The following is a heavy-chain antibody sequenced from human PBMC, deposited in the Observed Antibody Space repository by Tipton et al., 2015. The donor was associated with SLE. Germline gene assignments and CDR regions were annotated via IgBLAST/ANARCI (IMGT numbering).Heavy chain of an antibody. CDR2: IYYSGST. D-gene: IGHD3-10*01. Sequence: TLSLTCAVYGGSFSSYYWGWIRQPPGKGLEWIGSIYYSGSTYYNPSLKSRVTISVDTSKNQFSLKLSSVTAADTAVYYCARAAVRGVQFVERFDYWGQGTLVTVSS. CDR1: GGSFSSYY. J-gene: IGHJ4*02. V-gene: IGHV4-39*07. CDR3: ARAAVRGVQFVERFDY.